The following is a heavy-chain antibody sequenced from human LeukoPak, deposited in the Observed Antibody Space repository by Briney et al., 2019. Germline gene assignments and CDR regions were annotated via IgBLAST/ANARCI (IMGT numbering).Heavy chain of an antibody. V-gene: IGHV3-21*01. CDR2: ISGSSIYI. CDR3: ARDPGPFNDIPEGYFDY. Sequence: PGGFLRLSCAASGFTFSSYSMNWVRQAPGKGLEWVSYISGSSIYIYYADSVKGRFTISRDNAKSSLYLQMNSLRAEDTAVYYCARDPGPFNDIPEGYFDYWGQGTLVIVSS. D-gene: IGHD3-9*01. CDR1: GFTFSSYS. J-gene: IGHJ4*02.